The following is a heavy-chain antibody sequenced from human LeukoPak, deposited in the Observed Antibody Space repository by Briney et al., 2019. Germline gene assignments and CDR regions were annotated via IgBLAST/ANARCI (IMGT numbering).Heavy chain of an antibody. CDR1: GGSFSGYY. D-gene: IGHD6-19*01. Sequence: SSETLSLTCAVYGGSFSGYYWSWIRQPPGKGLEWIGEINHSGSTNYNPSLKSRVTISVDTSKNQFSLKLSSETAADTAVYYCARRGSGWYWGYWGQGTLVTVSS. J-gene: IGHJ4*02. CDR2: INHSGST. V-gene: IGHV4-34*01. CDR3: ARRGSGWYWGY.